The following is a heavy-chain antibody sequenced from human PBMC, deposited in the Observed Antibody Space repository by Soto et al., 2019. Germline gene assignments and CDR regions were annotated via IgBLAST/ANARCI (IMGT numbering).Heavy chain of an antibody. CDR3: ARDLGSEQLFFDT. J-gene: IGHJ5*02. V-gene: IGHV4-31*03. Sequence: QVQLQESGPGLVKPSQTLSLSCTVSGGSISSGGYYWRWIRQHPGRGLEWIGYSHYSGSTYYNPSLESRVSIAVDTSKNQFSLSLSSVTAADTAVYYCARDLGSEQLFFDTWGEGTLVTVSS. CDR2: SHYSGST. CDR1: GGSISSGGYY. D-gene: IGHD3-10*02.